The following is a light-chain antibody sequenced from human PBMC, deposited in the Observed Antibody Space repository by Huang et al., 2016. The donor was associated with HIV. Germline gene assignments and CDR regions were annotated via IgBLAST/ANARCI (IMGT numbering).Light chain of an antibody. CDR2: ATS. CDR1: QAISLY. J-gene: IGKJ2*01. V-gene: IGKV1-39*01. Sequence: DIQMTLTPSSLSASLGDRVTITCRASQAISLYLNWYQQKPGKAPRLLIYATSNLQSGVPSRFSGSGSGTDFTLTISNLQPEDFATYYCQQSKSSPIYTFGQGTKLEIK. CDR3: QQSKSSPIYT.